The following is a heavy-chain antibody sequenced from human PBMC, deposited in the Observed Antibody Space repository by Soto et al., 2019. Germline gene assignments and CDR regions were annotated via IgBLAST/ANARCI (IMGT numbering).Heavy chain of an antibody. CDR3: ARGKYSSSSTLWAH. J-gene: IGHJ4*02. Sequence: EVQLVESGGGLVQPGGSLRLSCATSGFTFSSYWMSWVRQAPGKGLEWVANIKQDGSEKYYVDSVRGRSSISRDNAKNLVFLEMNSLRGEDAAMYHCARGKYSSSSTLWAHWGQGTVVTVSS. CDR2: IKQDGSEK. V-gene: IGHV3-7*01. D-gene: IGHD6-6*01. CDR1: GFTFSSYW.